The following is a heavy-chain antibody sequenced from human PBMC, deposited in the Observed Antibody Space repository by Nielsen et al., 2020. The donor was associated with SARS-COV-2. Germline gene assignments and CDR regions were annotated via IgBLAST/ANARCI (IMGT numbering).Heavy chain of an antibody. V-gene: IGHV1-24*01. Sequence: ASVKVSCKVSGYTLTELSMHWVRQAPGKGLEWMGGFDPEDGETIYARKFQGRVTMTEDTSTDTAYMELSSLRSEDTAVYYCATESFGELLSWFDPWGQGTLVTVSS. CDR2: FDPEDGET. D-gene: IGHD3-10*01. CDR1: GYTLTELS. CDR3: ATESFGELLSWFDP. J-gene: IGHJ5*02.